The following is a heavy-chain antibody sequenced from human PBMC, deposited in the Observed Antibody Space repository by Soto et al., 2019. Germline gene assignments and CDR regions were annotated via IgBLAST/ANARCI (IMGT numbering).Heavy chain of an antibody. J-gene: IGHJ4*02. D-gene: IGHD6-19*01. Sequence: EVQLLEYGGGLVQPGGSLRLSCVASGFTFSTYAMSWVRQAPGKGLEWVSGISGGGGTYYADSVKGRFTISRDNSNNTLHLQMTSLRDEDTAIYYCAKIPISSAWFDFDYWGQGTLVTVSS. CDR1: GFTFSTYA. V-gene: IGHV3-23*01. CDR3: AKIPISSAWFDFDY. CDR2: ISGGGGT.